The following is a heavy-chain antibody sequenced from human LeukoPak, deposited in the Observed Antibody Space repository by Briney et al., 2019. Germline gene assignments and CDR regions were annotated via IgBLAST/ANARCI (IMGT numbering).Heavy chain of an antibody. V-gene: IGHV1-69*13. J-gene: IGHJ3*02. CDR3: ATGGVLLWFGESNHFDI. CDR2: ITPMFGTA. CDR1: GGTFGSYD. D-gene: IGHD3-10*01. Sequence: SVKVSCKASGGTFGSYDISWVRQAPGQGLEWMGGITPMFGTAKYAQKFQGRVTITAVESMSTAYMELSSLRSEDTAVYYCATGGVLLWFGESNHFDIWGQGTMVTVSS.